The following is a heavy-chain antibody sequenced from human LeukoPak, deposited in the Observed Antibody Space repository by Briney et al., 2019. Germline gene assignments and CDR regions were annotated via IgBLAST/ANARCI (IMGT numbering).Heavy chain of an antibody. V-gene: IGHV3-53*01. CDR3: ARDSPPLSCGMDV. CDR1: GFIVSSNY. Sequence: GGSLRLSCAASGFIVSSNYMNWVRQAPGKVLEWVSTIYSGGGPYHADSVKGRFTISIDGSKNTLYLEMNSLRAEDTAVYYCARDSPPLSCGMDVWGKGTTVIVSS. CDR2: IYSGGGP. J-gene: IGHJ6*04.